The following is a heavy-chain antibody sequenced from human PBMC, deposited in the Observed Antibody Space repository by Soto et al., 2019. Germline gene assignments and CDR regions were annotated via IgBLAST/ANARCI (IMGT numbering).Heavy chain of an antibody. CDR2: INTDGSST. D-gene: IGHD2-21*02. J-gene: IGHJ4*02. CDR3: AISLLWPLDLNY. Sequence: GGSLRLSCAASGFTFSSHWMHWVRQAPGKGLVWVSRINTDGSSTNYADYVKGRFTVSRDNAKNTLYLQMNSLRAEDTAVYYCAISLLWPLDLNYWGQGPLLTVYS. V-gene: IGHV3-74*01. CDR1: GFTFSSHW.